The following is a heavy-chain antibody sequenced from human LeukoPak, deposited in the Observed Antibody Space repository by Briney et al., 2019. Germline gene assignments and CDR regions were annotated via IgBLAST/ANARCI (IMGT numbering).Heavy chain of an antibody. CDR2: IYSGGST. V-gene: IGHV3-53*01. Sequence: GSLRLSCAASGFTVSSNYMSWVRQAPGKGLEWVSVIYSGGSTYYADSVKGRFTISRDNSENTLYLQMNSLRAEDTAVYYCARDSVSSLFDYWGQGALVTVSS. CDR3: ARDSVSSLFDY. CDR1: GFTVSSNY. D-gene: IGHD6-13*01. J-gene: IGHJ4*02.